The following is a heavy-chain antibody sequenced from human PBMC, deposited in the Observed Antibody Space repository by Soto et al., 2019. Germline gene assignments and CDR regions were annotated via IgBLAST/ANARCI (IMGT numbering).Heavy chain of an antibody. D-gene: IGHD2-2*01. CDR1: GYTFTSYY. CDR3: AMRSTEGAYYYMDV. J-gene: IGHJ6*03. CDR2: INPSGGTT. Sequence: GASVKVSCKASGYTFTSYYRHWVRQAPGQGLEWMGIINPSGGTTTYAQNFQDRVTMTRDTSTSTVYMELSSLRSKDTAVYYCAMRSTEGAYYYMDVWGKGTMVTVSS. V-gene: IGHV1-46*03.